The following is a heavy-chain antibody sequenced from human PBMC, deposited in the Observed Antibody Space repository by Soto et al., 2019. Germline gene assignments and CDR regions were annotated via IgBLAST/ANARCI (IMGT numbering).Heavy chain of an antibody. D-gene: IGHD3-10*01. CDR2: ISAYNGNT. CDR3: ARDLHYGSGSYYNSYYGMDV. J-gene: IGHJ6*04. CDR1: GYTFTSYG. Sequence: ASVKVSCKASGYTFTSYGISWVRQAPGQGLEWMGWISAYNGNTNYAQKLQGRVTMTTDTSTSTAYMELRSLRSDDTAVYYCARDLHYGSGSYYNSYYGMDVWGKGTTVTVSS. V-gene: IGHV1-18*01.